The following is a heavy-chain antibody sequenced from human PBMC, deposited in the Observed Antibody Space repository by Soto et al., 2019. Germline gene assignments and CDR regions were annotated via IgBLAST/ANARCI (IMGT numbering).Heavy chain of an antibody. CDR3: ARAKGYITIFGVVINDYYYGMDV. V-gene: IGHV3-33*01. Sequence: PGGSLRLSCAASGFTFSSYGMHWVRQAPGKGLEWVAVIWYDGSNKYYADSVKGRFTISRDNSKNTLYLQMNSLRAEDTAVYYCARAKGYITIFGVVINDYYYGMDVWGQGTTVTISS. J-gene: IGHJ6*02. CDR1: GFTFSSYG. CDR2: IWYDGSNK. D-gene: IGHD3-3*01.